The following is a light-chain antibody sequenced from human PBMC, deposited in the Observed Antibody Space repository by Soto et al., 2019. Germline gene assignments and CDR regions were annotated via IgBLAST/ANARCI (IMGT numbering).Light chain of an antibody. CDR1: QTIGKY. CDR2: GAS. J-gene: IGKJ5*01. Sequence: DIQMTQSPSSLSATVGDRVTITCRASQTIGKYLNWYQQKPGRAPKLLIYGASTLQSGVPARFSGSGSGTDFTLTISNLQPEDFATYYCQQLNAYPLTFGQGTRLEIK. CDR3: QQLNAYPLT. V-gene: IGKV1-9*01.